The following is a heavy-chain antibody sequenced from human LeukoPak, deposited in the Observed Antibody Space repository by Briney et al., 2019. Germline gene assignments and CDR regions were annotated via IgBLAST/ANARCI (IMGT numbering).Heavy chain of an antibody. CDR1: GFTFSSYS. V-gene: IGHV3-48*04. CDR2: ISSSGSTI. J-gene: IGHJ6*03. CDR3: ARDYYDSSGYYSDYYYMDV. D-gene: IGHD3-22*01. Sequence: GGSLRLSCAASGFTFSSYSMNWVRQAPGKGLEWVSYISSSGSTIYYADSVKGRFTISRDNAKNSLYLQMNSLRAEDTAVYYCARDYYDSSGYYSDYYYMDVWGKGTTVTVSS.